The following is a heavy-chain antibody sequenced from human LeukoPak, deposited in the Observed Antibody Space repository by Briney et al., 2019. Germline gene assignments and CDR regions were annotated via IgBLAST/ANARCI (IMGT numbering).Heavy chain of an antibody. CDR2: ISGTGNTI. CDR1: GFTFSAYS. V-gene: IGHV3-48*04. D-gene: IGHD3-22*01. J-gene: IGHJ4*02. CDR3: AGDGGNYYDSSGYDS. Sequence: GGSLRLSCAASGFTFSAYSMNWVRQAPGKGLEWVSYISGTGNTIYYTDSVKGRFTISRDNAQNSLYLQMNSLRAEDTAVYYCAGDGGNYYDSSGYDSWGQGTLVTVSS.